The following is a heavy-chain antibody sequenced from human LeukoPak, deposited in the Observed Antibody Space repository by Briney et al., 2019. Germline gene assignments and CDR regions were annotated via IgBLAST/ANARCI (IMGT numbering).Heavy chain of an antibody. CDR3: SKDIGGFSYAADY. J-gene: IGHJ4*02. CDR1: GFTFDDYA. D-gene: IGHD5-18*01. V-gene: IGHV3-43*02. CDR2: ISGDGGRT. Sequence: GSLRLSRAASGFTFDDYAMHWVRQAPGKGLEWVSLISGDGGRTYYADSVKGRFTISRDNSKNSLYLQMNSLRTEDTALFYCSKDIGGFSYAADYWGQGTLVTVSS.